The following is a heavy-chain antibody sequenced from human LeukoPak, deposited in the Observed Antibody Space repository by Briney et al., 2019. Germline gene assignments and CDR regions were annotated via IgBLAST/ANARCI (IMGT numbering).Heavy chain of an antibody. Sequence: GGSLRLSCAASGFTFSDYYMSWIRQAPGKGLEWVSYISSSGSTIYYADSVKGRFTISSDSDKNSLYLQMNSLRAEDTAVYYCARYKHWGTMMFDPWGQGTLVTVSS. CDR1: GFTFSDYY. CDR3: ARYKHWGTMMFDP. V-gene: IGHV3-11*04. J-gene: IGHJ5*02. D-gene: IGHD1-14*01. CDR2: ISSSGSTI.